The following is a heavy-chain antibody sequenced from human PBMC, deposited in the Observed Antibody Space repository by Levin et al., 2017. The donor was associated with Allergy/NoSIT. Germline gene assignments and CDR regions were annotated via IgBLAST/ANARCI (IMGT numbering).Heavy chain of an antibody. J-gene: IGHJ3*02. CDR3: ARGHRGTFDI. CDR2: LDTAGDT. Sequence: GGSLRLSCAASGFTFSNYDMNWVRQATGKGLEWVSALDTAGDTYYPGSVKGRFTISREDAKNSLYLQMHSLRAGDTAVYYCARGHRGTFDIWGQGTMVTVSS. V-gene: IGHV3-13*04. CDR1: GFTFSNYD.